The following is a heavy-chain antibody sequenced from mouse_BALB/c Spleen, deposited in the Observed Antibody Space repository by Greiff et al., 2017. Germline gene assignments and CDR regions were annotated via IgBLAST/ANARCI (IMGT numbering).Heavy chain of an antibody. V-gene: IGHV3-6*02. CDR2: ISYDGSN. CDR1: GYSITSGYY. Sequence: VQLQESGPGLVKPSQSLSLTCSVTGYSITSGYYWNWIRQFPGNKLEWMGYISYDGSNNYNPSLNNRISITRDTSKNQFFLKLNSVTTEDTATYYCARYGSSYVYYAMDYWGQGTSVTVSS. CDR3: ARYGSSYVYYAMDY. J-gene: IGHJ4*01. D-gene: IGHD1-1*01.